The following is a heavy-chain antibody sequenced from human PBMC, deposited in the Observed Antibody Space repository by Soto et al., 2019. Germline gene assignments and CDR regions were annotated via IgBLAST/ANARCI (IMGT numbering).Heavy chain of an antibody. CDR3: ARDFDMATLDGMDV. J-gene: IGHJ6*02. CDR1: GGTFSSYT. CDR2: IIPILAIA. D-gene: IGHD5-12*01. V-gene: IGHV1-69*08. Sequence: QVQLVQSGAEVKKPGSSVKVSCKASGGTFSSYTLSWVRQAPGQGLEWMGRIIPILAIANYAQKFQGRLTIAADKSTGTAYMELSSLRSEDTAVYYCARDFDMATLDGMDVCGQGTTVTVSS.